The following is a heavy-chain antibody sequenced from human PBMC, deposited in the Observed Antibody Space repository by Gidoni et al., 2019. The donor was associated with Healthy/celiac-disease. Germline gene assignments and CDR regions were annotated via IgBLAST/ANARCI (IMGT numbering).Heavy chain of an antibody. CDR3: ARHAWMDDFWSGYPYQDYYYYMDV. CDR2: IDPSDSYT. CDR1: GYSFTSYW. J-gene: IGHJ6*03. D-gene: IGHD3-3*01. V-gene: IGHV5-10-1*03. Sequence: EVQLVQSGAEVKKPGESLRIACKGSGYSFTSYWISWVRKMPGKGLEWMGRIDPSDSYTNYSPSCQGHVTISADKSISTAYLQWSSLKASDTAMYYCARHAWMDDFWSGYPYQDYYYYMDVWGKGTTVTVSS.